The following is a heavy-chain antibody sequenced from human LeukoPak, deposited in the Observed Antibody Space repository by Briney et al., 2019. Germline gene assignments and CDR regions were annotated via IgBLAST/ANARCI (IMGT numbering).Heavy chain of an antibody. CDR3: AKRPDCSTTNCFRFEY. Sequence: GGPLRLSCAASGFTFSTYAMSWVRQAPGQGLEWVSSISGDGGSTYYAESVKGRFTISRDNPKNTLYLQMNSLRAEDTAVYYCAKRPDCSTTNCFRFEYWGQGTLATVSS. CDR2: ISGDGGST. V-gene: IGHV3-23*01. CDR1: GFTFSTYA. D-gene: IGHD2-2*01. J-gene: IGHJ4*02.